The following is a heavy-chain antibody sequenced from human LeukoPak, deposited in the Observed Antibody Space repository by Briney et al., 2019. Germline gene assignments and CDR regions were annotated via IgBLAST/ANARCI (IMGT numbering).Heavy chain of an antibody. CDR1: GYTFTDYY. J-gene: IGHJ2*01. CDR2: INPNNGDT. Sequence: GASVKVSCKASGYTFTDYYTHWVRQAPGQGLEWMGWINPNNGDTKYAQKFQGRVTMTRDTSISTAYLEVNRLRSDGTAVYYCARVARGNTRHFDLWGRGTLVTVSS. CDR3: ARVARGNTRHFDL. V-gene: IGHV1-2*02. D-gene: IGHD2-2*01.